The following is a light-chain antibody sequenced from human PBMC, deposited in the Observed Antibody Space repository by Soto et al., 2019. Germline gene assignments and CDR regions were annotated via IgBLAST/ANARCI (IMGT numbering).Light chain of an antibody. CDR2: AAS. V-gene: IGKV1-27*01. CDR1: QGIINY. Sequence: DIQMTQSPSSLSASVGDRVTITCRASQGIINYLAWYQQKPGKAPKLLIYAASTLQSGVTSRFSGSGSGTDFTLTISGLPPEDVATYYCQKYNSAPLSFGGGTKVEIK. J-gene: IGKJ4*01. CDR3: QKYNSAPLS.